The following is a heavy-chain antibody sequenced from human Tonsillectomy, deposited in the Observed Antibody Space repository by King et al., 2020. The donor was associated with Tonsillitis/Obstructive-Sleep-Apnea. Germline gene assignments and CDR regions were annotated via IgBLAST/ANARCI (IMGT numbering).Heavy chain of an antibody. CDR1: GFTFSSYA. CDR3: ARERGSSFAFDI. CDR2: ISYDGSNK. J-gene: IGHJ3*02. V-gene: IGHV3-30*04. D-gene: IGHD6-6*01. Sequence: QLVQSGGGVVQPGRSLRLSCAASGFTFSSYAMHWVRQAPGKGLEWVAVISYDGSNKYYADSVKGRFTISRDNSKNTLYLQMNSLRAEDTAVYYCARERGSSFAFDIWGQGTMVTVSS.